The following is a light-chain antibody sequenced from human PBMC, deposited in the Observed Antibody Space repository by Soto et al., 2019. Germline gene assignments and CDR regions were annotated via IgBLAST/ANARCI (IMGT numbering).Light chain of an antibody. Sequence: QSALTQPPSVSAAPGQKVTMSSSGGSSNIGNYYVSWHQQLPGTAPKLLIYENDKRPSGIPDRFSGSKSGTSATLGITGLQTGDEADYYCGTWDSSLSIFIFGTGTKVTVL. CDR2: END. J-gene: IGLJ1*01. CDR1: SSNIGNYY. V-gene: IGLV1-51*02. CDR3: GTWDSSLSIFI.